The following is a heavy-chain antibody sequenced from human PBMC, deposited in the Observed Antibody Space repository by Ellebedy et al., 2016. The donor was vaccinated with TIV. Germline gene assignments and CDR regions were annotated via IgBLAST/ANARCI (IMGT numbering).Heavy chain of an antibody. CDR1: GYTFNYYG. Sequence: SVTVSCXASGYTFNYYGITSVRQPPGQGLEWMGGIIPLFGTASHSQKFQGRLTITADESTTSVYMELSSLRFDDTAVYYCAGGGVYCDSSSCPLYHYYGMDVWGQGTTVTVSS. CDR3: AGGGVYCDSSSCPLYHYYGMDV. CDR2: IIPLFGTA. J-gene: IGHJ6*02. D-gene: IGHD2-2*01. V-gene: IGHV1-69*13.